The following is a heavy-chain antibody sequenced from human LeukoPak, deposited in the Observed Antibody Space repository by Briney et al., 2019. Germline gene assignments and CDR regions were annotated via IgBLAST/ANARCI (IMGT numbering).Heavy chain of an antibody. D-gene: IGHD2-2*01. CDR2: ISGSGGGT. V-gene: IGHV3-23*01. J-gene: IGHJ4*02. CDR3: AKMGGRISAAVDN. Sequence: PGGSLRLSCAASGVTFNTNAMSWVRQPQGKGLEWVSGISGSGGGTNYADYVKGRFTISRENSKSTLYLQMTSLRVEDTAVYYCAKMGGRISAAVDNWGQGTLVTVSS. CDR1: GVTFNTNA.